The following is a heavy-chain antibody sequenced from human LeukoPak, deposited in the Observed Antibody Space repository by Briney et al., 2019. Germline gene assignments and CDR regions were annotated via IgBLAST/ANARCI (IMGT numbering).Heavy chain of an antibody. Sequence: SQTLSLTCAVSGGSISSGGYSWSWIRQPPGKGLEWIGYIYHSGSTNYNPSLKSRVTISVDTSKNQFSLKLSSVTAADTAVYYCARGDSSGWSYWGQGTLVTVSS. CDR2: IYHSGST. J-gene: IGHJ4*02. CDR1: GGSISSGGYS. V-gene: IGHV4-30-2*01. CDR3: ARGDSSGWSY. D-gene: IGHD6-19*01.